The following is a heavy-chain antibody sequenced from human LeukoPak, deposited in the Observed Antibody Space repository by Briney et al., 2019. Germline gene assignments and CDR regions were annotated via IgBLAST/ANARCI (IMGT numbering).Heavy chain of an antibody. D-gene: IGHD5-24*01. CDR3: ARTFRSGDGYKVGYFDY. J-gene: IGHJ4*02. V-gene: IGHV3-23*01. CDR2: ISGNGVGT. Sequence: GGSLRLSCAASGFTFSSFAMRWVRQAPGKGLEWVSSISGNGVGTYYADSVKGRFTISRDNSKNSLNLQMNTLRAEDTAVYYCARTFRSGDGYKVGYFDYWGQGTLVTVSS. CDR1: GFTFSSFA.